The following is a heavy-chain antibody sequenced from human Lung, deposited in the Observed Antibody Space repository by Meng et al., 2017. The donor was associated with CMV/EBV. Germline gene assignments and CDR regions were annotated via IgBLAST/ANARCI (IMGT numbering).Heavy chain of an antibody. CDR3: ARDSEGSNGSGCSPYYLGY. V-gene: IGHV3-30-3*01. Sequence: GGSLRLXCTASGFTFPTYSLHWVRQDPGKGLEWVAVISYDGCNKYYADSVKGRFTISRDNSKNKVYFQMNSLKTEDTSVYYCARDSEGSNGSGCSPYYLGYWGRGTXVTVSS. CDR1: GFTFPTYS. CDR2: ISYDGCNK. J-gene: IGHJ4*02. D-gene: IGHD5-18*01.